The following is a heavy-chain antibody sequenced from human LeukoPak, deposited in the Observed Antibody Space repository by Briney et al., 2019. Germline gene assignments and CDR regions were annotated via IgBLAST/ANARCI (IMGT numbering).Heavy chain of an antibody. V-gene: IGHV6-1*01. CDR3: ARDLLVDPYYYDSSGYDS. J-gene: IGHJ4*02. Sequence: SQTLSLTCAISGDSVSSNSAAWNWIRQSPSRGLEWLGRTSYRSKWYNDYAVSVKSRITINPDTSKNQFSLQLNSVTPEDTAVYYCARDLLVDPYYYDSSGYDSWGQGTLATVSS. CDR2: TSYRSKWYN. D-gene: IGHD3-22*01. CDR1: GDSVSSNSAA.